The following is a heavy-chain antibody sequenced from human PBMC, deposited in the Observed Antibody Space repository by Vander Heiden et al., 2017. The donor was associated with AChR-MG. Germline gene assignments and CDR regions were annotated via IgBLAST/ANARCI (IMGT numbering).Heavy chain of an antibody. J-gene: IGHJ4*02. CDR3: ATHPDDFWSGYFDY. CDR1: GFTFGRYG. CDR2: IWYDGRNK. D-gene: IGHD3-3*01. Sequence: QVQLVESGGGVAQPGRSLRPSCPPSGFTFGRYGMHWVRQAPGKGLEGVAVIWYDGRNKYYADSVKGRFTISRDNSKNTLYLQMNSLRAEDTAVYYCATHPDDFWSGYFDYWGQGTLVTVSS. V-gene: IGHV3-33*01.